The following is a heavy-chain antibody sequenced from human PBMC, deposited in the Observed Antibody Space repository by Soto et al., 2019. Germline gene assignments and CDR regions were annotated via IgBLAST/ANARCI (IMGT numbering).Heavy chain of an antibody. CDR1: GFTFSSYG. CDR3: ARFPGRRFDP. J-gene: IGHJ5*02. V-gene: IGHV3-7*01. Sequence: GGSLRLSCAASGFTFSSYGMSWVRQAPGKGLEWVSDISRGGSGKYYVDSVKGRFIISRDNSKNTLYLQMNSLRAEDTAVFYCARFPGRRFDPWGQGILVTVSS. CDR2: ISRGGSGK.